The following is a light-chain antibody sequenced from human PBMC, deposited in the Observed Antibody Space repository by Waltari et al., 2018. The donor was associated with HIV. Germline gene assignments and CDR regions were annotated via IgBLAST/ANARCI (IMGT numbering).Light chain of an antibody. CDR3: QQYYSPIS. CDR2: WAS. J-gene: IGKJ5*01. Sequence: DIALTQSPDSLAVSLGERAPIYCKSSQSVLSSSDNKNYLTWYQQKPGQPPKVLIYWASTRESGVPDRFSGSGSGTDFTLTISSLQAEDVALYYCQQYYSPISFGQGTRLEIK. V-gene: IGKV4-1*01. CDR1: QSVLSSSDNKNY.